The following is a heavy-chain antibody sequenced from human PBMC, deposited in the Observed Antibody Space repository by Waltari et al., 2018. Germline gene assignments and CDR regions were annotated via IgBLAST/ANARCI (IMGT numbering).Heavy chain of an antibody. CDR1: GYSISSGYY. J-gene: IGHJ3*02. D-gene: IGHD2-15*01. CDR2: IYHSGST. V-gene: IGHV4-38-2*01. Sequence: QVQLQESGPGLVKPSETLSLTCAVSGYSISSGYYWGWIRQPPGKGLEWIGSIYHSGSTYYNPSLKSRVTISVDTSKTQFSRKLSSVTAADTAVYYCATIIVVVAATRGAFDIWGQGTMVTVSS. CDR3: ATIIVVVAATRGAFDI.